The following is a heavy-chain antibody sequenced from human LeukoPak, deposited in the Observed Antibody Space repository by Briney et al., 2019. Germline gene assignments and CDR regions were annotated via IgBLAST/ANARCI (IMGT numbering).Heavy chain of an antibody. V-gene: IGHV4-4*07. J-gene: IGHJ4*02. CDR3: ARDRLTYYYDSSGYASFDY. D-gene: IGHD3-22*01. CDR2: IYTSGST. Sequence: PSETLSLTCTVSGGSISSYYWSWIRQPAGKGLEWIGRIYTSGSTNYNPSLKSRVTMSVDTSKNQFSLRLSSVTAADTAVYCCARDRLTYYYDSSGYASFDYWGQGTLVTVSS. CDR1: GGSISSYY.